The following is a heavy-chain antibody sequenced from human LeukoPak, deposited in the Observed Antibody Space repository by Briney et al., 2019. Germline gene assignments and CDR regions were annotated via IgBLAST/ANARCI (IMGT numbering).Heavy chain of an antibody. V-gene: IGHV3-30*18. D-gene: IGHD1-7*01. CDR3: AKVPNWNYLWFDP. Sequence: GGSLRLSCAASGFSFSRYGIHWVRQAPGKGLEWVAVISYDGSNKWYADSVKGRFTISRDNSKNTVYLQMNSLRAEDTAVYYCAKVPNWNYLWFDPWGQGTLVTVSS. CDR1: GFSFSRYG. J-gene: IGHJ5*02. CDR2: ISYDGSNK.